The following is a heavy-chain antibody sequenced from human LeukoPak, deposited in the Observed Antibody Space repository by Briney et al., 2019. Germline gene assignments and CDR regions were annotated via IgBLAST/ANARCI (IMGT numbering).Heavy chain of an antibody. V-gene: IGHV4-59*01. CDR2: LYNSGST. CDR3: AREVRGAKLWHFDL. Sequence: SETLSLTCTVSGGSISGNYWSWIRQPPGKGLEYIGYLYNSGSTNYNPSLKSRVTISADTSKNPLFLKLNSVTAADTAVYYCAREVRGAKLWHFDLWGRGTLVTVSS. CDR1: GGSISGNY. D-gene: IGHD3-10*01. J-gene: IGHJ2*01.